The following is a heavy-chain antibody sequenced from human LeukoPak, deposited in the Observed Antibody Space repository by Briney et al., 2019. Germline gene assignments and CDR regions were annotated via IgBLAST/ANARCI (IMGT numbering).Heavy chain of an antibody. J-gene: IGHJ4*02. CDR2: INPNSGGT. Sequence: GASVKVSCKASGYTFTGYYMHWVRQAPGQGLEWMGWINPNSGGTNYAQKFQGRVTMTRDTSISTAYMELSRLRSDDTAVYYCARDSYYDSSGYNSLDYWGQGTLVTVSS. CDR1: GYTFTGYY. V-gene: IGHV1-2*02. CDR3: ARDSYYDSSGYNSLDY. D-gene: IGHD3-22*01.